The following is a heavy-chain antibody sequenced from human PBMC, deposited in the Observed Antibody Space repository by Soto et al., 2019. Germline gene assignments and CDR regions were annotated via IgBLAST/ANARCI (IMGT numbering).Heavy chain of an antibody. V-gene: IGHV1-46*01. CDR2: INPSGGST. D-gene: IGHD5-12*01. CDR1: GYTFTSYY. J-gene: IGHJ6*02. Sequence: GASVKVSCKASGYTFTSYYMHWVRQAPGQGLEWMGIINPSGGSTSYAQKFQGRVTMTRDTSTSTVYMELSSLRSEDTAVYYCARDLVVATVRPGMDVWGQGTTVTVSS. CDR3: ARDLVVATVRPGMDV.